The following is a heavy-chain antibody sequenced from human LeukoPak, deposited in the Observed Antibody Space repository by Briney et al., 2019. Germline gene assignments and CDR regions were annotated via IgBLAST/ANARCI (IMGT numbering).Heavy chain of an antibody. V-gene: IGHV2-5*02. CDR3: AHRQSLRFDY. Sequence: SGPTLVKPTQTLTLTCTVSGFSLSTSGVGVGWIREPPVKALEWLALIFWDDDKRYSPSLKRSLTITKDTCKNQVVIKMTNMDPEDTATYYCAHRQSLRFDYWGQGTLVTVSS. CDR1: GFSLSTSGVG. D-gene: IGHD3-16*02. J-gene: IGHJ4*02. CDR2: IFWDDDK.